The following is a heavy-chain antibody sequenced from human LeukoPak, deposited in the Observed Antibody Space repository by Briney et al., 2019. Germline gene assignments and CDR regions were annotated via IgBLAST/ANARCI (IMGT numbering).Heavy chain of an antibody. CDR1: GFTFSSYA. CDR3: ARDDAIFGVVIIPDAFDI. J-gene: IGHJ3*02. V-gene: IGHV3-23*01. D-gene: IGHD3-3*01. Sequence: PGGSPRLSCAASGFTFSSYAMSWVRQAPGKGLEWVSAISGSGGSTYYADSVKGRFTISRDNSKNTLYLQMNSLRAEDTAVYYCARDDAIFGVVIIPDAFDIWGQGTMVTVSS. CDR2: ISGSGGST.